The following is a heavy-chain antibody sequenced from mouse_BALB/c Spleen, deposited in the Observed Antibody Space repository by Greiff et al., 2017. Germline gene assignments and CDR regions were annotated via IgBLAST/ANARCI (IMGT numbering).Heavy chain of an antibody. D-gene: IGHD2-1*01. V-gene: IGHV3-8*02. J-gene: IGHJ1*01. CDR3: ARYRGNHIPHWYFDV. CDR1: GDSITSGY. CDR2: ISYSGST. Sequence: EVQLQQSGPSLVKPSQTLSLTCSVTGDSITSGYWNWIRKFPGNKLEYMGYISYSGSTYYNPSLKSRISITRDTSKNQYYLQLNSVTTEDTATYYCARYRGNHIPHWYFDVWGAGTTVTVSS.